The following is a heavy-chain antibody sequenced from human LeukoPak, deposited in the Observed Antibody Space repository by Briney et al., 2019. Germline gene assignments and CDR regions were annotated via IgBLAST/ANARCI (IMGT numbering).Heavy chain of an antibody. V-gene: IGHV4-59*01. CDR1: GGSISSYY. CDR3: ARGQQIGWYGSSAVWFDP. CDR2: IYYSGST. D-gene: IGHD6-19*01. Sequence: SETLSLTCTVSGGSISSYYWSWIRQPPGKGLEWIWYIYYSGSTNYNPSLKSRVTISVDTSKNQFSLKLSSVTAADTAVYYCARGQQIGWYGSSAVWFDPWGQGTLVTVSS. J-gene: IGHJ5*02.